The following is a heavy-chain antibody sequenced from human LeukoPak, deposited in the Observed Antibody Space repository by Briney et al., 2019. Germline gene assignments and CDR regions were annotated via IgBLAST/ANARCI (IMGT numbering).Heavy chain of an antibody. Sequence: SETLSLTCAVYGGSFSGYYRSWIRQPPGKGLEWIGEINHSGSTNYNPSLKSRVTISVDTSKNQFSLKLSSVTAADTAVYYCARGGYDFRTMWSRPNWFDPWGQGTLVTVSS. D-gene: IGHD3-3*01. CDR3: ARGGYDFRTMWSRPNWFDP. CDR1: GGSFSGYY. CDR2: INHSGST. J-gene: IGHJ5*02. V-gene: IGHV4-34*01.